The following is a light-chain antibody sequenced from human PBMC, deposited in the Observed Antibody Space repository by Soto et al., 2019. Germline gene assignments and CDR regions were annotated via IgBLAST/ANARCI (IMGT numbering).Light chain of an antibody. J-gene: IGKJ1*01. Sequence: IGLTQSRRSLSLSHVESATLSCRASQSVSSSFLVWYQQKPGQAPRLLIFGASIRVTGIPDRFIGSGSGTDFTLTISRLEPEDFAVYYCQHYVTSLTTFGQGTKVDI. CDR2: GAS. CDR3: QHYVTSLTT. V-gene: IGKV3-20*01. CDR1: QSVSSSF.